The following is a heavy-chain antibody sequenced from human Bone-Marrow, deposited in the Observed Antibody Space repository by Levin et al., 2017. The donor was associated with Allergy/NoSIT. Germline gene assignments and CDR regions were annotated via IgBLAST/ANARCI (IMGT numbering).Heavy chain of an antibody. CDR3: TTDQWLVLRRSY. Sequence: PGGSLRLSCAVSGFSFSNAWMNWVRQAPGKGLEWVGRIRSESDGGTVDYGASVKGRFTISRDDSKTTLYLEMNSLKTEDTAVYYCTTDQWLVLRRSYWGQGTLVTVSS. D-gene: IGHD6-19*01. V-gene: IGHV3-15*01. CDR1: GFSFSNAW. CDR2: IRSESDGGTV. J-gene: IGHJ4*02.